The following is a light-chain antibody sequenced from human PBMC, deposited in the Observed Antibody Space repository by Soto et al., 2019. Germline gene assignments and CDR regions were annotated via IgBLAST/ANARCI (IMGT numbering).Light chain of an antibody. Sequence: QLVLTQSSSASASLGSSVKLTCTLSSGHSSYIIAWHHQQPGKAPRYLMKLEGSGSYNKGSGVPDRFSGSSSGADRYLTISNLQFADAANYYCETWDSNTRVFGGGTKLTGL. V-gene: IGLV4-60*02. J-gene: IGLJ2*01. CDR3: ETWDSNTRV. CDR1: SGHSSYI. CDR2: LEGSGSY.